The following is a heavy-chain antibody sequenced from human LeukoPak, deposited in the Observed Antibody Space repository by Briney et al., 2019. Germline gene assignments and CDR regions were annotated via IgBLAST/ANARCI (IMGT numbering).Heavy chain of an antibody. J-gene: IGHJ3*02. V-gene: IGHV3-53*01. D-gene: IGHD4-17*01. CDR2: IYSGGST. Sequence: PGGSLRLSCAASGFTVSSNYMSWVRKAPGKGLEWVSVIYSGGSTYYAESVKGRFTISRDNSKNTLYLQMNSLRAEDTAVYYCASTTVTYQGLGAFDIWGQGTMVTVSS. CDR3: ASTTVTYQGLGAFDI. CDR1: GFTVSSNY.